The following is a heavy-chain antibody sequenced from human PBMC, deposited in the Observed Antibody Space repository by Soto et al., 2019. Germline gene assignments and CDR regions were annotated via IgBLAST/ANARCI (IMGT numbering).Heavy chain of an antibody. CDR1: GGTFSSYA. CDR3: ASHSNPTSHMDY. J-gene: IGHJ4*02. Sequence: SVKVSCKASGGTFSSYAISWVRQAPGQGLEWMGGIIPIFGTANYAQKFQGRVTITADESTSTAYMELSSLRSEETAVYYCASHSNPTSHMDYWGQGTLVTVSS. CDR2: IIPIFGTA. V-gene: IGHV1-69*13. D-gene: IGHD4-4*01.